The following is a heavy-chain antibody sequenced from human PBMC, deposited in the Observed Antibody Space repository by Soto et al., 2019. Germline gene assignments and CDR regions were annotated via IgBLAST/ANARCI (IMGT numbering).Heavy chain of an antibody. Sequence: RLSCAASGFTFSSYSMNWVRQAPGKGLEWVSSISSSSSYIYYADSVKGRFTISRDNAKNSLYLQMNSLRAEDTAVYYCARDVLRYMDVWGQGTTVTVSS. CDR1: GFTFSSYS. D-gene: IGHD2-8*01. V-gene: IGHV3-21*01. CDR2: ISSSSSYI. J-gene: IGHJ6*02. CDR3: ARDVLRYMDV.